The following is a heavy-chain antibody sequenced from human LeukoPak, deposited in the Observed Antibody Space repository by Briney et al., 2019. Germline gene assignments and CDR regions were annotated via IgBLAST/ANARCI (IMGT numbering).Heavy chain of an antibody. V-gene: IGHV3-23*01. D-gene: IGHD2-2*01. CDR3: AKTVVVPAAMFGSDWFDP. CDR1: GFTFSSYA. J-gene: IGHJ5*02. Sequence: PGGSLRLSCAASGFTFSSYAMSWVRQAPGKGLEWVSAISGSGGSTYYADSVKGRFTISGDNSKNTLYLQMNSLRAEDTAVYYCAKTVVVPAAMFGSDWFDPWGQGTLVTVSS. CDR2: ISGSGGST.